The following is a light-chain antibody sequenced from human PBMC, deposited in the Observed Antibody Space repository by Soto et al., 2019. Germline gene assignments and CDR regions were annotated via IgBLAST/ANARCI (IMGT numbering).Light chain of an antibody. V-gene: IGKV1-5*01. J-gene: IGKJ5*01. CDR3: QQYDILPIT. CDR2: DVS. Sequence: DIQMTQSPSTLSASVGDGVTITCRASQSIGTWLAWYQQKPGKAPKVLIYDVSTLKSGVPSRFSGSASATHFTFTISSLQTEDIGTYYCQQYDILPITFGRGTRLEIK. CDR1: QSIGTW.